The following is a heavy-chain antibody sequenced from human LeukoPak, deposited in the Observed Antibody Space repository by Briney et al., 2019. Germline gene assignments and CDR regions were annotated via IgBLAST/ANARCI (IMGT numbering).Heavy chain of an antibody. D-gene: IGHD3-22*01. CDR1: GFTFSSYE. J-gene: IGHJ4*02. Sequence: GGSLRLSCAASGFTFSSYEMNWVRQAPGKGLEWVSYISSSGSTMYYADSVKGRFTISRDNAKNSLYLQMNSLRAEDTAVYYCARVLKDYYDRSGYYSNWGQGTLVTVSS. V-gene: IGHV3-48*03. CDR3: ARVLKDYYDRSGYYSN. CDR2: ISSSGSTM.